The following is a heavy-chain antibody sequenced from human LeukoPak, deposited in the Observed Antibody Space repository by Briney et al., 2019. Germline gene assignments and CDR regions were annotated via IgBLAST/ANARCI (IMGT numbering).Heavy chain of an antibody. CDR1: GGSVSTSDYY. CDR2: VFYTGKT. J-gene: IGHJ4*02. CDR3: ARVFDS. Sequence: SETLSLTCTVSGGSVSTSDYYWGWIRQSPVKGLEWIGDVFYTGKTNYNPFLRGRAIISIDTSKSQVSLNLTYVAAADSAVYYCARVFDSWGQGALVTVSS. V-gene: IGHV4-39*07.